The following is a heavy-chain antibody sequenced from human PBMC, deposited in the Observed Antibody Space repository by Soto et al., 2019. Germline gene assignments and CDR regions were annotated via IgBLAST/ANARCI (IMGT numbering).Heavy chain of an antibody. CDR1: GASISNGYYS. V-gene: IGHV4-30-4*01. CDR2: IHSGGTT. Sequence: QVQLQEPGPRLVEPSHTLSLTCTVSGASISNGYYSWSWIRQSPGTGLEWIGHIHSGGTTYSNPSLKGRVTXSXDMSKTQFSLKLSSLTAPDTALYYCARGPSGDKVDYWGQGTLVTVSA. D-gene: IGHD1-26*01. CDR3: ARGPSGDKVDY. J-gene: IGHJ4*02.